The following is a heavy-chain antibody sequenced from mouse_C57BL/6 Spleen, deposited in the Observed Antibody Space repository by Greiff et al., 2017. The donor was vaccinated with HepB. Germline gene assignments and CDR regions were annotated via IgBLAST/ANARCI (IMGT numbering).Heavy chain of an antibody. CDR1: GFTFSSYG. V-gene: IGHV5-6*01. CDR3: ARHRESYYGMSSWFAY. J-gene: IGHJ3*01. Sequence: EVKLVESGGDLVKPGGSLKLSCAASGFTFSSYGMSWVRQTPDKRLEWVATISSGGSYTYYPDSVKGRFTISRDNAKNTLYLQMSSLKSEDTAMYYCARHRESYYGMSSWFAYWGQGTLVTVSA. D-gene: IGHD1-1*01. CDR2: ISSGGSYT.